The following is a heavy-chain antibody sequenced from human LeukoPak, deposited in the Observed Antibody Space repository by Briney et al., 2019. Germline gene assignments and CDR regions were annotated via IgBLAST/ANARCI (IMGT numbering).Heavy chain of an antibody. Sequence: AAVTLSCTADAGAFTSSANCCGRQPPAQGLELKGRIIPYRGLANYAQKFQGRVTITADKSTSTAYMELSSLGSEDTAVYYCARDDYDSSVYCPVGAFDIWGQGTMVTVSS. CDR1: AGAFTSSA. V-gene: IGHV1-69*04. CDR2: IIPYRGLA. CDR3: ARDDYDSSVYCPVGAFDI. J-gene: IGHJ3*02. D-gene: IGHD3-22*01.